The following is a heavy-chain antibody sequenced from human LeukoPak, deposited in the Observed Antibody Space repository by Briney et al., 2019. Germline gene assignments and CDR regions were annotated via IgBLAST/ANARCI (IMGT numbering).Heavy chain of an antibody. D-gene: IGHD6-25*01. CDR3: ARLGGRLGPPGY. Sequence: PGGSLRLSCAASGVTFSSYWMSWVRQAPGKGLEWVANIKQDGSEKYYVDSVKGRFTISRDNAKNLLCLQMNSLRAEDTAVYYCARLGGRLGPPGYWGQGTLVTVSS. V-gene: IGHV3-7*01. CDR2: IKQDGSEK. CDR1: GVTFSSYW. J-gene: IGHJ4*02.